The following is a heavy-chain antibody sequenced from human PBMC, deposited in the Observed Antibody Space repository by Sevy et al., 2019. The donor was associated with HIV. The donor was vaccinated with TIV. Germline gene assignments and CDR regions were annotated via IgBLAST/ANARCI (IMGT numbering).Heavy chain of an antibody. CDR1: GYSFTNYW. CDR3: PSSYSSRWYGLDY. D-gene: IGHD6-13*01. V-gene: IGHV5-51*01. CDR2: IYPGDSDT. Sequence: GESLKISCKTSGYSFTNYWIGWVRQMPGKGLEWMGLIYPGDSDTKYSPSFQGQVTISADKSITTAYLKWSSLKASDTAMYYCPSSYSSRWYGLDYWGQGTLVTVSS. J-gene: IGHJ4*02.